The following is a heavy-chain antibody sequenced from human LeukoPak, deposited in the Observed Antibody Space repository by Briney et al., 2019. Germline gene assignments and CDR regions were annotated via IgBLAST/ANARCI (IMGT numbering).Heavy chain of an antibody. D-gene: IGHD6-13*01. V-gene: IGHV3-30-3*01. J-gene: IGHJ6*02. CDR3: ARDRGGAAAKHYYYGMDV. CDR2: ISYDGSNK. CDR1: GFTFSSYA. Sequence: GGSLRLSCAASGFTFSSYAMHWVRQAPGKGLEWVAVISYDGSNKYYADSVKGRFTISRDNSKNTLYLQMNSLRAEDTAVYYCARDRGGAAAKHYYYGMDVWGQGTTVTVSS.